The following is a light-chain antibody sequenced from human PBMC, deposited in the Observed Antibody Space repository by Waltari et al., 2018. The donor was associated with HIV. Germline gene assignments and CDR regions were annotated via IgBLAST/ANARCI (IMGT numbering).Light chain of an antibody. CDR1: QSINSW. J-gene: IGKJ1*01. Sequence: DIQMTQSPSTLSASVGDRVTIPCRASQSINSWLAWYQQKPGKAPRLLISEASSLQSGDPSRFSGSESGTEFTLIINSLQPDDFATYYCQQYKTYSTTFGQGTNVEIK. CDR3: QQYKTYSTT. CDR2: EAS. V-gene: IGKV1-5*03.